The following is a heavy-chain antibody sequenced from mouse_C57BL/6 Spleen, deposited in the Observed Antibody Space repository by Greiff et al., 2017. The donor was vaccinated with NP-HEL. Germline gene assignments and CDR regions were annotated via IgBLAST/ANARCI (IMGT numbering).Heavy chain of an antibody. Sequence: EVKLQESGPELVKPGASVKISCKASGYSFTGYCMNWVKQSNGKSLEWIGVINPNCGTTSYNEKFKGKATLTVDKSSSTAYMQLNSLTSEDSAVFYWARDCSFDYWGQGTTLTVSS. CDR1: GYSFTGYC. CDR2: INPNCGTT. V-gene: IGHV1-39*01. CDR3: ARDCSFDY. J-gene: IGHJ2*01.